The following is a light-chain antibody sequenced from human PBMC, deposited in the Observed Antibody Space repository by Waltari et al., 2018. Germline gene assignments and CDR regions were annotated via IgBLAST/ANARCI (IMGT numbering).Light chain of an antibody. CDR1: SSDVGGYNY. J-gene: IGLJ2*01. CDR3: CSYAGSSTFV. V-gene: IGLV2-23*02. Sequence: QSALTQPASVSGSPGQSITISCTGTSSDVGGYNYVSWYQQHPGKAPKLMIYDVSKRPPWVSNRFSGSKSGNTASLTISGLQAEDEADYYCCSYAGSSTFVFGGGTKLTVL. CDR2: DVS.